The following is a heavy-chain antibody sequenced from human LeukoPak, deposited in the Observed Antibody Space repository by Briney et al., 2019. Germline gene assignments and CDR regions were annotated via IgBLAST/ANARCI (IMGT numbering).Heavy chain of an antibody. V-gene: IGHV3-30*02. J-gene: IGHJ1*01. CDR2: IRNDDGSNK. Sequence: PGGSLRLSCAASGFTFSNYGMHWVRQAPGKGLEWVAFIRNDDGSNKYYADSVKGRFTISRDNSKNTVHLQMNSLTVEDTAVYYCAKDEAQYFQHWGQGTLVTVSA. CDR1: GFTFSNYG. CDR3: AKDEAQYFQH.